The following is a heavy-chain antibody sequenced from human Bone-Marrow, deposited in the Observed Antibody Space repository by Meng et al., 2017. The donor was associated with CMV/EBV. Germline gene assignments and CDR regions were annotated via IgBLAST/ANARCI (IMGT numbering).Heavy chain of an antibody. CDR3: TRNYRRAFDI. V-gene: IGHV4-59*01. Sequence: SETLSLTCTVSGGSIGSYYWSWIRQPPGKGLEWIGYVYYTGSTKYNPSLKSRVSLSIAMSMTQFSLRLTSVTAADTAVYYCTRNYRRAFDIWGQGTMVTVSS. D-gene: IGHD1-7*01. J-gene: IGHJ3*02. CDR1: GGSIGSYY. CDR2: VYYTGST.